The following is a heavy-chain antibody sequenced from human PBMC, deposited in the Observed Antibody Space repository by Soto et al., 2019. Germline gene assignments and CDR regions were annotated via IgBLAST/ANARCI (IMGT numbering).Heavy chain of an antibody. V-gene: IGHV3-74*01. J-gene: IGHJ4*02. CDR3: ARAPGFYGDFFDY. D-gene: IGHD4-17*01. CDR1: GFTFSGYW. Sequence: GGSLRLSCAASGFTFSGYWMHWVRQAPGKGLVWVSRITRDGGSTSYADSVKGRFTISRDNAKNSLYLQMNSLRVEDTALYYCARAPGFYGDFFDYWGQGTLVTVSS. CDR2: ITRDGGST.